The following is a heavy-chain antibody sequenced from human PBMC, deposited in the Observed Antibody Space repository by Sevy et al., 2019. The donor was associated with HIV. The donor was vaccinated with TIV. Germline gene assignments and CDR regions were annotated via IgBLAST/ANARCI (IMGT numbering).Heavy chain of an antibody. J-gene: IGHJ3*02. D-gene: IGHD3-10*01. V-gene: IGHV3-23*01. CDR2: ISDGGGTT. Sequence: GGSLRLSCAASGFTFRNYVMNWVRQPPGKGLEWVSVISDGGGTTYYAESVKGRFTISRDDSKSTLYLQMNSLGVEDTAVYFCAKRVAGALAALDIWGQGTMVTVSS. CDR1: GFTFRNYV. CDR3: AKRVAGALAALDI.